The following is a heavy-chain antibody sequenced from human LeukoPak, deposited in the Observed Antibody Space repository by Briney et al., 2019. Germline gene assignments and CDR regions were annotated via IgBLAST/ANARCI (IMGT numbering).Heavy chain of an antibody. V-gene: IGHV1-24*01. Sequence: ASVKVSCKFSGYTLTELSMHWVRQAPGKGLEWMGGFDPEDGETIYAQKFQGRVTMTEDTSTDTAYMELSSLRSEDTAVYYCATRGYSGYDAAWDYFDYWGQGTLVTVSS. CDR3: ATRGYSGYDAAWDYFDY. J-gene: IGHJ4*02. D-gene: IGHD5-12*01. CDR1: GYTLTELS. CDR2: FDPEDGET.